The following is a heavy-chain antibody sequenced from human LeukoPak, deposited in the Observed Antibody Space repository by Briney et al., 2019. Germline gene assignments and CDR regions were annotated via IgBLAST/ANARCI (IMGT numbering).Heavy chain of an antibody. V-gene: IGHV3-21*01. J-gene: IGHJ4*02. CDR1: GFTFSSYS. CDR2: ISSSSSYI. D-gene: IGHD1-26*01. Sequence: PGGSLRLSCAASGFTFSSYSMNWVRQAPGKGLEWVSSISSSSSYIYYADSVKGRFTISRDNAKNSLYLQMNSLRAEDTAVCYCARAAVGAIPFDYWGQGTLVTVSS. CDR3: ARAAVGAIPFDY.